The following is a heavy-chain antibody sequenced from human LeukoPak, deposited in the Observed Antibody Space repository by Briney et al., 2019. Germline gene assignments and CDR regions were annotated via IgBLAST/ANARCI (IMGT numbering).Heavy chain of an antibody. CDR1: GVSIGSGGYY. CDR3: ASAKPDYGGKDFDY. CDR2: IYYSGST. J-gene: IGHJ4*02. Sequence: SETLSLTCTVSGVSIGSGGYYWSWIRQHPGKGLEWIGYIYYSGSTYYNPSLKSRVTISVDTSKNQFSLKLSSVTAADTAVYYCASAKPDYGGKDFDYRGQGTLVTVSS. V-gene: IGHV4-31*03. D-gene: IGHD4-23*01.